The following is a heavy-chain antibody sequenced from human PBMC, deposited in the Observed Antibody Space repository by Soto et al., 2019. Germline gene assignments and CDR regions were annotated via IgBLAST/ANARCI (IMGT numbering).Heavy chain of an antibody. V-gene: IGHV4-30-4*01. CDR1: GGSISSGDYY. CDR2: IYYRGST. J-gene: IGHJ4*02. CDR3: ASNSYGYTFDDY. D-gene: IGHD5-18*01. Sequence: QVQLQESGPGLVKPSQTLSLTCTVSGGSISSGDYYWSWIRQPPGKGLEWIGYIYYRGSTYYNPSLKRRVTISVDASKNQFSLKLSSVTAADTAVYYCASNSYGYTFDDYWGQGTLVTVSS.